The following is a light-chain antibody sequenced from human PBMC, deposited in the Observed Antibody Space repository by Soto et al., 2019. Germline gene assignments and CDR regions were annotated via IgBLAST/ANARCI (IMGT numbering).Light chain of an antibody. V-gene: IGLV2-23*01. CDR3: SSYAGAVV. CDR1: SSNVESYNL. CDR2: EGS. J-gene: IGLJ2*01. Sequence: QSALTQPASVSGSPGQSITISCTRTSSNVESYNLVSWYQHPPGKAPKLIIYEGSERPSGVSSRFYGAQSGHTASLTISGLRAGDEADYYCSSYAGAVVFGGGTKLTVL.